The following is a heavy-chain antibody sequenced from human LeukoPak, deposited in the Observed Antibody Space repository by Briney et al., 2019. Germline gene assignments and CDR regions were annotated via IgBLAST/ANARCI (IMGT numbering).Heavy chain of an antibody. J-gene: IGHJ3*02. CDR1: GGSISSSSYY. Sequence: SEALSLTCTVSGGSISSSSYYWSWIRQPPGKGLEWIGYIYYSGSTNYNPSLKSRVTISVDTSKNQFSLKLSSVTAADTAVYYCARDVASNVAFDIWGQGTMVTVSS. D-gene: IGHD5-12*01. CDR3: ARDVASNVAFDI. CDR2: IYYSGST. V-gene: IGHV4-61*01.